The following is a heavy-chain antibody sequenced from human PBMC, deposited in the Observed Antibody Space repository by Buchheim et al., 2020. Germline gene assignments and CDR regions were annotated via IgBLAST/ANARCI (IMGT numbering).Heavy chain of an antibody. V-gene: IGHV3-33*01. CDR2: IWYDGTNK. J-gene: IGHJ4*02. CDR1: GFTFSTYG. D-gene: IGHD3-10*01. CDR3: ARDFGHAYGFYNFFNS. Sequence: QVQLVESGGGVVQPGRSLRLSCAASGFTFSTYGIHWVRQPPGKGLEWVALIWYDGTNKYYADSVKGRFTISRDNSKNTLYLQMNSLRAEDTAVYFCARDFGHAYGFYNFFNSWGQGTL.